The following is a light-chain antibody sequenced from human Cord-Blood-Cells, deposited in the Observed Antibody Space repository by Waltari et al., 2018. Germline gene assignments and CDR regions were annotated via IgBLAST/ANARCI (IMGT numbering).Light chain of an antibody. J-gene: IGKJ2*01. CDR1: QSVSSSY. CDR3: QQYGSSPYT. Sequence: ELVLTQSPGPLSFSSGERATVSCRASQSVSSSYLAWYQQTPGQAPRLLIYGASSRATCIPDRFSGSESGTDFTLTISRLEPEDFAVYDCQQYGSSPYTFGQGTKLEIK. CDR2: GAS. V-gene: IGKV3-20*01.